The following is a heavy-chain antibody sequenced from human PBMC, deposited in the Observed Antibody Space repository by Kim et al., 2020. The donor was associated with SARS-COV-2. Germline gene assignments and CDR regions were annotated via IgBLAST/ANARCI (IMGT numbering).Heavy chain of an antibody. Sequence: GESLKISCKGSGYSFTSLWITWVRQTPGKALEWMGRIDPSDSYTNYSPSFQGHVTISADKSISTAYLQWSSLRASDTAMYYCVRHGVVYYDNSTYQEEWGRGTLVTVSS. D-gene: IGHD3-22*01. CDR2: IDPSDSYT. CDR3: VRHGVVYYDNSTYQEE. CDR1: GYSFTSLW. V-gene: IGHV5-10-1*01. J-gene: IGHJ4*02.